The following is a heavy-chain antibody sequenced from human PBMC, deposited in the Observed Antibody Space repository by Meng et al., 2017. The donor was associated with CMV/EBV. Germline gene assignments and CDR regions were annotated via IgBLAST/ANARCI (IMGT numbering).Heavy chain of an antibody. J-gene: IGHJ4*02. CDR1: GGSFSGYY. V-gene: IGHV4-34*01. D-gene: IGHD5-18*01. CDR2: IYYSGST. CDR3: ARTNGPWTAMADY. Sequence: ESLKISCAVYGGSFSGYYWSWIRQPPGKGLEWIGSIYYSGSTYYNPSLKSRVTISVDTSKNQFSLKLSSVTAADTAVYYCARTNGPWTAMADYWGQGTLVTVSS.